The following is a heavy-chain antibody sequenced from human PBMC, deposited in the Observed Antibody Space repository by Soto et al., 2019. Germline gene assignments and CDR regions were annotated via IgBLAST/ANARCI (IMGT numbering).Heavy chain of an antibody. CDR3: ARAGYSSGWYNWFDP. Sequence: SQTLSLTCAISGDSVSSNSAAWNWIRQSPSRGLEWLGRTYYRSKWYNDYAVSVKGRITINPDTSKNQFSLQLNSVTPEDTAVYHCARAGYSSGWYNWFDPWGQGTLVTVSS. CDR1: GDSVSSNSAA. J-gene: IGHJ5*02. CDR2: TYYRSKWYN. D-gene: IGHD6-19*01. V-gene: IGHV6-1*01.